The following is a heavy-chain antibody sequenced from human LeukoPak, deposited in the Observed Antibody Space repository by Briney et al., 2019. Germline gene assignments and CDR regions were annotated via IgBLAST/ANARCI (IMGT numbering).Heavy chain of an antibody. Sequence: PSETLSLTCAVYGGSFSGYYWSWIRQPPGKGLEWIGEINHSGSTNYNPSLKSRVTISVDTSKNQFSLKLSSVTAADTAVYYCARSQYSGSYYEPWGQGTLVTVSS. CDR2: INHSGST. V-gene: IGHV4-34*01. D-gene: IGHD1-26*01. CDR1: GGSFSGYY. J-gene: IGHJ5*02. CDR3: ARSQYSGSYYEP.